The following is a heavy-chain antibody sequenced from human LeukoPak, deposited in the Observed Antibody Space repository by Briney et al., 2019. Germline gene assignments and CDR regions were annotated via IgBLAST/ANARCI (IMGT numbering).Heavy chain of an antibody. Sequence: SVKVSCKASGGTFSSYAISWVRQAPGRGLEWMGGIIPIFGTANYAQKFQGRVTITADESTSTAYMELSSLRSEDTAVYCCAWGKYYYDSSGYYYDDAFDIWGQGTMVTVSS. CDR3: AWGKYYYDSSGYYYDDAFDI. CDR1: GGTFSSYA. V-gene: IGHV1-69*13. J-gene: IGHJ3*02. D-gene: IGHD3-22*01. CDR2: IIPIFGTA.